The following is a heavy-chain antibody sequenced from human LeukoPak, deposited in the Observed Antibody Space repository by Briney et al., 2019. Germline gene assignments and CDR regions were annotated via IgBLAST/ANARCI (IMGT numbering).Heavy chain of an antibody. CDR3: AREARIVALRGGTLFDP. Sequence: ASVRVSCKASGYTFTSYDINWGRQATGQGVEWMGWMNPNSGNTGYAQKFQGRVTMTRNTSISTAYMELSSLRSEDTAVYYCAREARIVALRGGTLFDPWGQGTLVTVSS. D-gene: IGHD3-22*01. CDR1: GYTFTSYD. CDR2: MNPNSGNT. J-gene: IGHJ5*02. V-gene: IGHV1-8*01.